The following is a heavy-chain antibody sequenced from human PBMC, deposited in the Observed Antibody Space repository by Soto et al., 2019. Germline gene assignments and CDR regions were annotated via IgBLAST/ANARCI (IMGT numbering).Heavy chain of an antibody. Sequence: PSETLSLTCAISGGSFSVYYWFWIRQSPEKGLEWIGEVNHAGSSNYNPSLRIRVTISVDTSKNQFSLKLSSVTAADTAVYFCARDSTRRGACDIWGQGTMVTVSS. CDR2: VNHAGSS. J-gene: IGHJ3*02. D-gene: IGHD4-4*01. CDR3: ARDSTRRGACDI. V-gene: IGHV4-34*01. CDR1: GGSFSVYY.